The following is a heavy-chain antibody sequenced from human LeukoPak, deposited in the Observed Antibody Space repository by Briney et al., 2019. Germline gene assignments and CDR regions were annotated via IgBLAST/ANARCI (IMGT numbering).Heavy chain of an antibody. CDR1: GSTFTDYF. CDR2: INPHSGVT. D-gene: IGHD5-24*01. V-gene: IGHV1-2*02. J-gene: IGHJ3*02. CDR3: ARDGYNYGDDAFDI. Sequence: GASVKVSCKPSGSTFTDYFINWVRQAPGQGLEWMGWINPHSGVTNYAQKFQARVTLTRDTTISTAYMELSGLRSEDTAVYYCARDGYNYGDDAFDIWGQGTMVTVSS.